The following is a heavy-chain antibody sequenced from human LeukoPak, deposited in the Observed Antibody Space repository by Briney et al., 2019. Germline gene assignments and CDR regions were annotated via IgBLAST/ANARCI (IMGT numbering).Heavy chain of an antibody. CDR1: GFTFSSYW. CDR2: ISSSGSTI. CDR3: ARVAAPDLYYYYGMDV. D-gene: IGHD6-6*01. V-gene: IGHV3-48*04. Sequence: GGSLRLSCAASGFTFSSYWMNWARQAPGKGLEWVSYISSSGSTIYYADSVKGRFTISRDNAKNSLYLQMNSLRAEDTAVYYCARVAAPDLYYYYGMDVWGQGTTVTVSS. J-gene: IGHJ6*02.